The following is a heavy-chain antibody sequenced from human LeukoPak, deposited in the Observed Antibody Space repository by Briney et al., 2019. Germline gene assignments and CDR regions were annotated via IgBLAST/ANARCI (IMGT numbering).Heavy chain of an antibody. CDR1: GASISSYY. D-gene: IGHD3-9*01. V-gene: IGHV4-4*08. J-gene: IGHJ4*02. CDR2: IHVSGGT. CDR3: ASRNDILTGYVFDF. Sequence: ASETLSLACTVSGASISSYYWNWLRQSPGKGLEWIGYIHVSGGTSYNPSLKSRVTISVDTSKNQFSLKLTSVTAADTAVYYCASRNDILTGYVFDFWGQGTLVTVSS.